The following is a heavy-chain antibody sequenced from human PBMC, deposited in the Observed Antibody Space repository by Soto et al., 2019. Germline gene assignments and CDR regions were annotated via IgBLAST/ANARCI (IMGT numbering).Heavy chain of an antibody. CDR3: AKGPFYEVAYFDY. D-gene: IGHD3-3*01. CDR1: GFTFSSYA. V-gene: IGHV3-23*01. Sequence: GGSLRLSCAASGFTFSSYAMRWVRQAPGKGLEWVSAISGSGGSTYYADSVKGRFTISRDNSKNTLYLQMNSLRAEDTAVYYCAKGPFYEVAYFDYWGQGTLVTVSS. CDR2: ISGSGGST. J-gene: IGHJ4*02.